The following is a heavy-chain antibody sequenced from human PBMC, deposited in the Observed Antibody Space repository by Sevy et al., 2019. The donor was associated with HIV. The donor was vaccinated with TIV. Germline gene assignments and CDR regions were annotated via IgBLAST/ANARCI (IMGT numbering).Heavy chain of an antibody. CDR1: GFTFSTSV. J-gene: IGHJ4*02. CDR3: VREHDTSGHCGSFDS. D-gene: IGHD3-22*01. V-gene: IGHV3-64*02. Sequence: GGSLRLSCADSGFTFSTSVIHWVRQAPGKELEYVSGIGVDGSTHYADSVRGRFTISRDNSKNTVNLQMDTLRAEDMAVYYCVREHDTSGHCGSFDSWGQGTLVTVSS. CDR2: IGVDGST.